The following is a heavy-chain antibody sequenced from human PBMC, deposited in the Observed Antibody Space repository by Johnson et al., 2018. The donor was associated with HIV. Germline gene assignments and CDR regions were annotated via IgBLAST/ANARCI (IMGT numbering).Heavy chain of an antibody. V-gene: IGHV3-7*05. CDR1: GFTFSSYW. Sequence: VQLVESGGGLVQPGGSLRLSCAASGFTFSSYWMSWVRQAPGKGLEWVANIKQDGSEKYYADSVKGRFTISRDNSKNTLYLQMNSLRAEDTAVYYCAAAEGDDASDIWGQGTMVTVSS. CDR2: IKQDGSEK. J-gene: IGHJ3*02. D-gene: IGHD3-16*01. CDR3: AAAEGDDASDI.